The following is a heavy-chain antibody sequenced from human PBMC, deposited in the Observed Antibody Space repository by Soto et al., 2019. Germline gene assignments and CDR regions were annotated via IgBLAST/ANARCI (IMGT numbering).Heavy chain of an antibody. CDR3: ARAPGLGYCSSTSCYSHYYYGMDV. CDR1: GGTFSSYA. V-gene: IGHV1-69*01. D-gene: IGHD2-2*01. CDR2: IIPIFGTA. Sequence: SVKVSCKASGGTFSSYAISWVRQAPGQGLEWMGGIIPIFGTANYAQKFQGRVTITADESTSTAYMELSSLRSEDTAVYYCARAPGLGYCSSTSCYSHYYYGMDVGGQGTTVTVSS. J-gene: IGHJ6*02.